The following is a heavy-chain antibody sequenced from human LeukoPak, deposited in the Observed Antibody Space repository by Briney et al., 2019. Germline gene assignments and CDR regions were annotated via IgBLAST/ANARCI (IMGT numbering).Heavy chain of an antibody. Sequence: GASVKVSCKVSGYTLTEIPMHWVRQAPGKGLEWMGGFDPEDGETVYAQKFQGRVTMTKDTSTDTAYMELSSLRSEDTAVYYCATTYYYDSSGYYYWGQGTLVTVSS. D-gene: IGHD3-22*01. CDR2: FDPEDGET. CDR1: GYTLTEIP. J-gene: IGHJ4*02. CDR3: ATTYYYDSSGYYY. V-gene: IGHV1-24*01.